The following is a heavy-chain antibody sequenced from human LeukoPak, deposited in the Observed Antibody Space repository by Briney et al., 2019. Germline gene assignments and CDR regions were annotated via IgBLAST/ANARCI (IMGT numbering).Heavy chain of an antibody. CDR2: INHSGST. CDR3: ARAGDGSGYSDY. J-gene: IGHJ4*02. CDR1: GGSFSGYY. D-gene: IGHD3-22*01. Sequence: PSETLSLTCAVYGGSFSGYYWSWIRQPPRKGLEWIGEINHSGSTNYNPSLKSRVTISVDTSKNQFSLKLSSVTAADTAVYYCARAGDGSGYSDYWGQGTLVTVSS. V-gene: IGHV4-34*01.